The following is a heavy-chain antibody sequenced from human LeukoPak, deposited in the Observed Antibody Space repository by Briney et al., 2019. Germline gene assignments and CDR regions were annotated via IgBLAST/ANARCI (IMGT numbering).Heavy chain of an antibody. V-gene: IGHV3-21*01. J-gene: IGHJ4*02. CDR1: GFTFSSYS. Sequence: GGSLRLSCAASGFTFSSYSMSWVRQAPGKGLEWVSPISSTSSSIYFVDSVKGRFTISRDNAKNSLYLQMNSLRAEETAVYYCARGKCGSGSSFDYWGQGTLVTVSS. CDR3: ARGKCGSGSSFDY. D-gene: IGHD3-10*01. CDR2: ISSTSSSI.